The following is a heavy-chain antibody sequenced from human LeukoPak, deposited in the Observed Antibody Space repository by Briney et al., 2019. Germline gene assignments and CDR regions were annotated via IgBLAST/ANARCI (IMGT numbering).Heavy chain of an antibody. Sequence: PSETLSLTCTVSGGSVSSGSYYWSWIRQPPGRGLEWIGYIYYSGSTYYNPSLKSRVTISVDTSKNRFSLKLSSVTAADTAVYYCARDGGSYYLDYWGQGTLVTVSS. CDR3: ARDGGSYYLDY. J-gene: IGHJ4*02. D-gene: IGHD1-26*01. V-gene: IGHV4-61*01. CDR2: IYYSGST. CDR1: GGSVSSGSYY.